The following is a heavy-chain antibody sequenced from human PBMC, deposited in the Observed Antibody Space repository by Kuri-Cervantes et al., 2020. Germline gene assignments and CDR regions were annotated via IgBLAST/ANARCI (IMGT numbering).Heavy chain of an antibody. CDR2: IYYSGST. V-gene: IGHV4-61*01. Sequence: GSLRLSCTVSGGSISSGSYYWSWIRQPPGKGLEWIGYIYYSGSTNYNPSLKSRVTISVDTSKNQFSLKLSSVTAADTAVYYCTRVVTPYYYYGMDVWGQGTTVTVSS. J-gene: IGHJ6*02. D-gene: IGHD5-18*01. CDR3: TRVVTPYYYYGMDV. CDR1: GGSISSGSYY.